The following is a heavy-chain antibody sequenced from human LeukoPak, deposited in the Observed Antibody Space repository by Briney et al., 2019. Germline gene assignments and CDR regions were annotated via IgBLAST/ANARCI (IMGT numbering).Heavy chain of an antibody. D-gene: IGHD2-21*02. J-gene: IGHJ4*02. CDR3: ARSPYCGGDCYFPESGGFDY. CDR1: GGTFSSYA. Sequence: ASVKVSCKASGGTFSSYAISWVRQAPGQGLEWMGRIIPIFGTANYAQKFQGRVTITTDEFTSTVYMEVSSLTSEDTAVYYCARSPYCGGDCYFPESGGFDYWGQGTLVTVSS. V-gene: IGHV1-69*05. CDR2: IIPIFGTA.